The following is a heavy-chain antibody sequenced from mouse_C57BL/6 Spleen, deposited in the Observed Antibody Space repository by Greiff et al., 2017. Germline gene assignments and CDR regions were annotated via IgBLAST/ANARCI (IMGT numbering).Heavy chain of an antibody. CDR1: GYTFTSYG. Sequence: QVQLQQSGAELARPGASVKLSCKASGYTFTSYGISWVKQRTGQGLEWIGEIYPRSGNTYYNEKFKGKATLTADKSSSTAYMELRSLTSEDSAVYVCASIYYDYEGIAYWGQGTLVTVSA. CDR3: ASIYYDYEGIAY. D-gene: IGHD2-4*01. CDR2: IYPRSGNT. J-gene: IGHJ3*01. V-gene: IGHV1-81*01.